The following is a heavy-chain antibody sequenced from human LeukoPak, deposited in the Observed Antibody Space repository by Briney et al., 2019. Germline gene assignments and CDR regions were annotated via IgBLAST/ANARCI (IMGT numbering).Heavy chain of an antibody. V-gene: IGHV4-59*01. D-gene: IGHD3-22*01. CDR2: IYYSGST. CDR3: ARDGGYYYDSSGYGAFDI. Sequence: SETLSLTCTVSGGSISSYYWSWIRQPPGKGLEWIGYIYYSGSTNYNPSLKSRVTISVDTSKNQFSLKLSSVTAVDTAVYYCARDGGYYYDSSGYGAFDIWGQGTMVTVSS. CDR1: GGSISSYY. J-gene: IGHJ3*02.